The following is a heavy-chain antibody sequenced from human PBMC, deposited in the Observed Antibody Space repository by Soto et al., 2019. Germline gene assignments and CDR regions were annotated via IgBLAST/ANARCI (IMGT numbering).Heavy chain of an antibody. Sequence: EVQLVESGGGVVQPGGSLRLSCATSGFTFSRYWMTWVRQVPGKGLEWVANINQDGTEKYYLASVEGRFTISRDNAKDSLDLQMNALSADDTAVYYCAKAPDGSGREYYCDYWGQGTLVTVSS. V-gene: IGHV3-7*01. CDR2: INQDGTEK. J-gene: IGHJ4*02. D-gene: IGHD3-10*01. CDR1: GFTFSRYW. CDR3: AKAPDGSGREYYCDY.